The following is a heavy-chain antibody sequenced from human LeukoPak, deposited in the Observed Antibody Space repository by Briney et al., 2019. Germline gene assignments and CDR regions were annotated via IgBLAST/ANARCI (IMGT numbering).Heavy chain of an antibody. V-gene: IGHV3-43*02. Sequence: GGSLRLSCAASGFTFDDYAMHWVRHAPGKGLEWVSLISGDGGSTYYADSVKGRFTISRDNSKNSLYLQMNSLRTEDTALYYCAKAWAYGSGSYRRFDYWGQGTLVTVSS. CDR3: AKAWAYGSGSYRRFDY. CDR1: GFTFDDYA. CDR2: ISGDGGST. D-gene: IGHD3-10*01. J-gene: IGHJ4*02.